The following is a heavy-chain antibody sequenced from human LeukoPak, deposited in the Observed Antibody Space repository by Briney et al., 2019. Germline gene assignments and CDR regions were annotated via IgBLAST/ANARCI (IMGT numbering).Heavy chain of an antibody. J-gene: IGHJ4*02. CDR2: MNPNSGNT. CDR1: GGTCSSYA. D-gene: IGHD5-12*01. CDR3: ASYSGYAQ. Sequence: GSSVKVSCKASGGTCSSYAISWVRQAPGQGLEWMGWMNPNSGNTGYAQKFQGRVTISRNTSITTAYMELSGLTSEDTAVYYCASYSGYAQWGQGTLVTVSS. V-gene: IGHV1-8*03.